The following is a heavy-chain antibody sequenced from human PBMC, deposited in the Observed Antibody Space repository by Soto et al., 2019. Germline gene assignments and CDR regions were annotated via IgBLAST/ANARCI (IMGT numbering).Heavy chain of an antibody. J-gene: IGHJ5*01. CDR3: ARHDLIGAYESGWFDS. V-gene: IGHV4-39*01. CDR2: IYYSGST. CDR1: GGSISSSRYY. D-gene: IGHD4-17*01. Sequence: QLQLQESGPGLVKPSETLSLTCTVSGGSISSSRYYWGWIRQPPGKGLEWIGSIYYSGSTYYNPTLKSRVTISVDTSKNQFSLKLSALTAADTAVYYCARHDLIGAYESGWFDSRGQGPLVPLSS.